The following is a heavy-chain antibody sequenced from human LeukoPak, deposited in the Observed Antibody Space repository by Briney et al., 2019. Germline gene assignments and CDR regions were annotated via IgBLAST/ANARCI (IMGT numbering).Heavy chain of an antibody. CDR1: GGSISSYY. Sequence: SETLSLTCTVSGGSISSYYWGWIRQPPGKGLEWIGYIYYSGSTNYNPSLKGRVTISVDTSKNQFSLKLSSVTAPDTAVYYCARVKDPTHYYDSSGYYYFDYWGQGTLVTVSS. V-gene: IGHV4-59*01. J-gene: IGHJ4*02. D-gene: IGHD3-22*01. CDR3: ARVKDPTHYYDSSGYYYFDY. CDR2: IYYSGST.